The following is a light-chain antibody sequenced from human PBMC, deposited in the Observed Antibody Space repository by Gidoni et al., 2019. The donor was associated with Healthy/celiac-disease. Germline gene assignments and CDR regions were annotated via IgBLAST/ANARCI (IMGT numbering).Light chain of an antibody. J-gene: IGLJ1*01. V-gene: IGLV1-44*01. CDR1: SSNIGSNT. Sequence: QSVLTQPPSASGTPGQRVTISLSGSSSNIGSNTVNWYQQLPGSAPKLLIYSNNQRPSGVPDRFSGSKSGTSASLAISGLQSEDEADYYCAAWDDSLNGPYVFGTGTKVTVL. CDR3: AAWDDSLNGPYV. CDR2: SNN.